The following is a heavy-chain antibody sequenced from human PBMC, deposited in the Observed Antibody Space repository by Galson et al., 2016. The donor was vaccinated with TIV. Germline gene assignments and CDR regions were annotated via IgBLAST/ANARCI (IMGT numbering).Heavy chain of an antibody. V-gene: IGHV1-69*13. CDR3: AKDRNTAMDTYHYYYGMDV. CDR2: FIPLFGTA. J-gene: IGHJ6*02. Sequence: SVKVSCKASGDTFSSYPFNWVRQAPGQGLEWVGGFIPLFGTANYAQKFKGRVTISADESTSTLYMEVRSRRSEDTAVYYCAKDRNTAMDTYHYYYGMDVWGQGTTVIVSS. D-gene: IGHD5-18*01. CDR1: GDTFSSYP.